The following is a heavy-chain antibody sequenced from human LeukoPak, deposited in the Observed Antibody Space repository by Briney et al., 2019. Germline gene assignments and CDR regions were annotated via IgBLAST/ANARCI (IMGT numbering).Heavy chain of an antibody. J-gene: IGHJ4*02. Sequence: SETLSLTCAVYGGSFSGYYWSWIRQPPGKGLEWIGEINHSGSTNYNPSLKSRVTISVDTSKNQFSLKLSSVTAADTAVYYCARLRGEYDYWGQGTLVTVSP. CDR1: GGSFSGYY. V-gene: IGHV4-34*01. CDR3: ARLRGEYDY. D-gene: IGHD3-10*01. CDR2: INHSGST.